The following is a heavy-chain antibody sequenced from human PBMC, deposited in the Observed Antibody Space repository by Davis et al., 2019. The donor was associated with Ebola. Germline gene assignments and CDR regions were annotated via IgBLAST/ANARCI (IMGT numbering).Heavy chain of an antibody. CDR1: GYTFTGYY. V-gene: IGHV1-69*10. D-gene: IGHD3-10*01. J-gene: IGHJ6*03. CDR3: ASATMVRGPDYYYYYYMDV. CDR2: IIPILGIA. Sequence: SVKVSCKASGYTFTGYYMHWVRQAPGQGLEWMGGIIPILGIANYAQKFQGRVTITADESTSTAYMELSSLRSEDTAVYYCASATMVRGPDYYYYYYMDVWGKGTTVTVSS.